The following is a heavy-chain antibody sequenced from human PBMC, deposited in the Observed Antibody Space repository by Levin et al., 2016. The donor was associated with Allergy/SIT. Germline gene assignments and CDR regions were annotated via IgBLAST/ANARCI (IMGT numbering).Heavy chain of an antibody. CDR2: ISYSGST. Sequence: RQAPGKGLDWIGYISYSGSTNYNPSLKSRVTISIDTSNNQFSLKLSSVTAADTAVYYCARAPSPYYYYYGMDVWGRGTTVTVSS. V-gene: IGHV4-59*01. CDR3: ARAPSPYYYYYGMDV. J-gene: IGHJ6*02.